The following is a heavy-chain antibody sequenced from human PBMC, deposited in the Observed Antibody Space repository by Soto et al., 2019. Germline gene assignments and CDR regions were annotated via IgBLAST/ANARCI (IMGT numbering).Heavy chain of an antibody. CDR3: ARSTNILTSGYFDL. V-gene: IGHV4-39*01. J-gene: IGHJ2*01. CDR2: IYYSGST. Sequence: QLQLQESGPGLVKPSETLSLTCTVSGGSISSSSYYWGWIRQPPGKGLEWIGSIYYSGSTYYNPSLKSRVTISVDTSKNQFSLKLSSVTAADTAVYYCARSTNILTSGYFDLWGRGTLVTVSS. CDR1: GGSISSSSYY. D-gene: IGHD3-10*01.